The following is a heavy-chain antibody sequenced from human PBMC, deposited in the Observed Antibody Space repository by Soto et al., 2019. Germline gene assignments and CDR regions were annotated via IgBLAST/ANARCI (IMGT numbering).Heavy chain of an antibody. D-gene: IGHD4-17*01. J-gene: IGHJ6*02. V-gene: IGHV3-48*02. CDR2: ISSSSSTI. CDR3: ARDPPEIDYGDYYYGMDV. Sequence: GGSLRLSCAASGFTFRSYSMNWVRQAPGKGLEWVSYISSSSSTIYYADSVKGRFTISRDNAKNSLYLQMNSLRDEDTAVYYCARDPPEIDYGDYYYGMDVWGQGTTVTVSS. CDR1: GFTFRSYS.